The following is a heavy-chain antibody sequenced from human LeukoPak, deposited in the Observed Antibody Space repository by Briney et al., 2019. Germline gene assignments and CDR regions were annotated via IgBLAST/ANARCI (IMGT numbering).Heavy chain of an antibody. V-gene: IGHV4-39*01. CDR3: ARLGAGPTYYDFWSGYSSFYFDY. CDR2: IHYPGNT. Sequence: SETLSLTCTVSGGSTSSSNYYWGWIRQPPGKGLEWIGGIHYPGNTYYNPSLKSRVTISVDTSKNQFSLKLSSVTAADTAVYYCARLGAGPTYYDFWSGYSSFYFDYWGQGTLVTVSS. CDR1: GGSTSSSNYY. J-gene: IGHJ4*02. D-gene: IGHD3-3*01.